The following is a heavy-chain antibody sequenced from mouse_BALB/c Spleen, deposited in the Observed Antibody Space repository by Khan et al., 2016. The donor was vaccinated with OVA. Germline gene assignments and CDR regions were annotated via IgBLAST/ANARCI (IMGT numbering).Heavy chain of an antibody. J-gene: IGHJ2*01. CDR2: ISYSGRT. CDR1: GYSITSDYA. D-gene: IGHD1-1*01. Sequence: EVQLQESGPGLVKPSQSLSLTCTVTGYSITSDYAWNWLRQFPGNKLEWMGYISYSGRTSYNPSLKSRISITRATSKNQFFLQLNSVTTEDTATSYCARSVAITTVVATDVDYWGQGTTLTVSS. V-gene: IGHV3-2*02. CDR3: ARSVAITTVVATDVDY.